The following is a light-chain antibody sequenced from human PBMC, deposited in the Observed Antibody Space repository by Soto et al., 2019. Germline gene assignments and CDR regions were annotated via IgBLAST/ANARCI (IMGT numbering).Light chain of an antibody. Sequence: DVVMTQSPLSLPVTLGQPASISCRSNQSLVHSDGIAYFSWFQQRPGRSPRRLIYKVSNRDSGVPARFSGSGSGTDFALKISRVEAEDVGVYYCMQPLQTPRTFGQGTKVDIK. CDR1: QSLVHSDGIAY. V-gene: IGKV2-30*02. J-gene: IGKJ1*01. CDR3: MQPLQTPRT. CDR2: KVS.